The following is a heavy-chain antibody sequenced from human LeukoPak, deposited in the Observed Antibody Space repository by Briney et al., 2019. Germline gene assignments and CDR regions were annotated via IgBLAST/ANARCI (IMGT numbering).Heavy chain of an antibody. V-gene: IGHV1-8*01. CDR1: GYTFTSYD. D-gene: IGHD3-16*02. CDR3: ARGPLVRLPSSFDP. Sequence: SVKVSCKASGYTFTSYDINWVRQATGQGLEWMGWMNPDSGNTGSAQRFQGRITMTRDTSISTAYMELSSLRSEDTAVYYCARGPLVRLPSSFDPWGQGTLVTVSS. CDR2: MNPDSGNT. J-gene: IGHJ5*02.